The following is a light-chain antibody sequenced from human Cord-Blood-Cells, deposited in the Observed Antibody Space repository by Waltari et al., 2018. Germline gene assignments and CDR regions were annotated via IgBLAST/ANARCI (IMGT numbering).Light chain of an antibody. CDR3: QQYYSTPWT. CDR1: QSVLYSSNNKNY. J-gene: IGKJ1*01. Sequence: DIVMTQSPDSLAVSLGERATINCKSSQSVLYSSNNKNYLAWYQQKPGQPPKLRIYWASTRESGVPDRFSGSGSGTDFTLTISSLQAEDVAVYYCQQYYSTPWTFDQGTKVEIK. V-gene: IGKV4-1*01. CDR2: WAS.